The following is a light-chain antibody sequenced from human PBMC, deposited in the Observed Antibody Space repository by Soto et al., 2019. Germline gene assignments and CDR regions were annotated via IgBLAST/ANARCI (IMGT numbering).Light chain of an antibody. CDR1: SSDVGGYSS. Sequence: QSVLTQPASVSGTPGQSITISCTGTSSDVGGYSSVSWYQQHPGRAPQLMIFDVTNRPSGVSNRFSGSKSGNTASLTISGLQAEDEADYYCSSYTNTTVVFGGGTKLTVL. CDR3: SSYTNTTVV. V-gene: IGLV2-14*03. J-gene: IGLJ3*02. CDR2: DVT.